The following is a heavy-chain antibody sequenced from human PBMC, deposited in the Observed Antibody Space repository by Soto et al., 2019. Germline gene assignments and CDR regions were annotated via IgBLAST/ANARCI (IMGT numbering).Heavy chain of an antibody. D-gene: IGHD2-2*02. J-gene: IGHJ6*02. CDR2: INPSGGST. V-gene: IGHV1-46*01. CDR3: ARDKGYCSSTSCYRYYYYGMDV. CDR1: GYTFTSYY. Sequence: QVQLVQSGAEVKKPGASVKVSCKASGYTFTSYYMHWVRQAPGQGLEWMGIINPSGGSTSYAQKVQGRVTMTRDTSTSTVYMELSRLRSEDTAVYYCARDKGYCSSTSCYRYYYYGMDVWGQGTTVTFSS.